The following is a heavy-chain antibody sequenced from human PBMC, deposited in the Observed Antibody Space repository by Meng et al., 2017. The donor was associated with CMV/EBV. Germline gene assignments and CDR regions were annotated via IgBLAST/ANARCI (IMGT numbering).Heavy chain of an antibody. J-gene: IGHJ5*02. D-gene: IGHD1-26*01. CDR3: ARGSSGSYVRGWFDP. CDR1: GFTFDDYG. V-gene: IGHV3-20*01. Sequence: SGFTFDDYGMGWVRQAPGTGLEWVSGINWNGGSTGYADSVKGRFTISRDNAKNSLYLQMNSLRAEDTALYHCARGSSGSYVRGWFDPWGQGTLVTVSS. CDR2: INWNGGST.